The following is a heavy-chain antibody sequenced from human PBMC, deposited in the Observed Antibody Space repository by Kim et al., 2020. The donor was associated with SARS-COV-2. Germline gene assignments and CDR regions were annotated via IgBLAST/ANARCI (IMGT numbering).Heavy chain of an antibody. J-gene: IGHJ5*02. V-gene: IGHV3-21*01. CDR3: ARDGGDIVVEPAA. CDR2: ISSSSSYI. D-gene: IGHD2-2*01. Sequence: GGSLRLSCAASGFTFSSYSMNWVRQAPGKGLEWVSSISSSSSYIYYADSVKGRFTISRDNAKNSLYLQMNSLRAEDTAVYYCARDGGDIVVEPAAWGQGTLVTVSS. CDR1: GFTFSSYS.